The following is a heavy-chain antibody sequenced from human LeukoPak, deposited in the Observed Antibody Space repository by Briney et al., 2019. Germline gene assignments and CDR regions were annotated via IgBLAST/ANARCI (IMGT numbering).Heavy chain of an antibody. J-gene: IGHJ4*02. V-gene: IGHV3-74*01. CDR2: INEDGSST. D-gene: IGHD2-2*01. CDR3: ARDAERYCSSASCYPFDN. CDR1: GFTFDDYA. Sequence: GGSLRLSCAASGFTFDDYAMHWVRQAPGKGLVWVSRINEDGSSTTYADSVKGRFTISRDNAKNTLFLQMNSLRAEDTAVYYCARDAERYCSSASCYPFDNWGQGTLVTVSS.